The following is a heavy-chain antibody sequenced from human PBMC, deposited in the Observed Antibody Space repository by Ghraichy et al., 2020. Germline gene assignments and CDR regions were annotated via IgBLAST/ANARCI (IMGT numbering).Heavy chain of an antibody. CDR2: IRDKANSYST. CDR1: GFTFSDNY. Sequence: GGSLRLSCAASGFTFSDNYMDWVRQAPGKGLEWVGRIRDKANSYSTEYAASVKGRFTISRDDSKNSQYLQMNSLKTEDTAVYYCARTGYGGAGSAVDYWGQGTLGTVSS. D-gene: IGHD1-14*01. CDR3: ARTGYGGAGSAVDY. J-gene: IGHJ4*02. V-gene: IGHV3-72*01.